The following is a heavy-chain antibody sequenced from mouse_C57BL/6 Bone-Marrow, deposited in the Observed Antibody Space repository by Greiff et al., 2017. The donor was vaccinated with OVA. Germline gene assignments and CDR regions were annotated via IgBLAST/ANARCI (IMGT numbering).Heavy chain of an antibody. J-gene: IGHJ4*01. CDR1: GFTFSSYA. Sequence: EVQLQESGGGLVKPGGSLKLSCAASGFTFSSYAMSWVRQTPEKRLEWVATISDGGSYTYYPDNVKGRFTIARVNAKNNLYLQMSHLKSEDTAMYYCARALYYYGPPSMDYWGQGTSVTVSS. V-gene: IGHV5-4*01. D-gene: IGHD1-1*01. CDR2: ISDGGSYT. CDR3: ARALYYYGPPSMDY.